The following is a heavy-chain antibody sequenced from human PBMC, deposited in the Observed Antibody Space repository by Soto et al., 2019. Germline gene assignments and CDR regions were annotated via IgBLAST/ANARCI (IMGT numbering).Heavy chain of an antibody. CDR1: GGSVSSGSYY. CDR2: IYYSGST. Sequence: SETLSLTCTVSGGSVSSGSYYWSWIRQPPGKGLEWIGYIYYSGSTNYNPSLKSRVTISVDTSKNQFSLKLSSVTAADTAVYYCARGKDFWSGYYYFDYCGQGYLVTVSS. D-gene: IGHD3-3*01. J-gene: IGHJ4*02. V-gene: IGHV4-61*01. CDR3: ARGKDFWSGYYYFDY.